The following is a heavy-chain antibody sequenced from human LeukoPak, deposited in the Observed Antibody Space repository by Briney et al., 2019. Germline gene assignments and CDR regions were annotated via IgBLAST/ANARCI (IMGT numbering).Heavy chain of an antibody. CDR3: GRVTFYAFDI. J-gene: IGHJ3*02. CDR2: ISPGGGST. D-gene: IGHD3-3*02. V-gene: IGHV1-46*01. CDR1: GNTFSSYF. Sequence: ASVKVSCKASGNTFSSYFIHWVRQAPGQGLEWMGIISPGGGSTTYAQELQGRVTMTRDTSTSTVYMELSSLRSEDTAVYYCGRVTFYAFDIWGQGTMVTVSS.